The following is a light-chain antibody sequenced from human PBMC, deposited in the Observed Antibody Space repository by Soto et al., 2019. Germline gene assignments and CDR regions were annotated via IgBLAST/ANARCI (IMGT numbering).Light chain of an antibody. Sequence: QSVLTQPPSASGSPGQSVTFSCTGTSSDIGDYNYVSWYQQHPGKAPKLMIYEVTKRPSGVPDRFSGSKSGNTASLTVSGLQADDEADYDCSSYAGNNNYVFGTGTKVTVL. CDR3: SSYAGNNNYV. J-gene: IGLJ1*01. V-gene: IGLV2-8*01. CDR2: EVT. CDR1: SSDIGDYNY.